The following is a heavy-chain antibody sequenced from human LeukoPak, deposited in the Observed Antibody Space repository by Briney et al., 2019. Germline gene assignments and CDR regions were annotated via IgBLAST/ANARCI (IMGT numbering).Heavy chain of an antibody. D-gene: IGHD6-19*01. Sequence: SQTLSLTCTVSGGSISSGDSYWTWIRQPAGKGLEWIGLIYTSGSTNYNPSLKSRVTISVDTSKNQFSLNLNSVTAADTAEYYCARAPGSAYYPYYYMDVWGKGTTVTVSS. CDR1: GGSISSGDSY. J-gene: IGHJ6*03. V-gene: IGHV4-61*02. CDR2: IYTSGST. CDR3: ARAPGSAYYPYYYMDV.